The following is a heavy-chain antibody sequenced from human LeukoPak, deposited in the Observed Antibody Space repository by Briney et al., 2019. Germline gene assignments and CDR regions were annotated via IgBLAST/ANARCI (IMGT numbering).Heavy chain of an antibody. D-gene: IGHD3-10*01. CDR1: GFTFSSYS. V-gene: IGHV3-48*01. CDR2: ISSSSSTI. CDR3: ARTAYGSGSYYYYYYYYMDV. J-gene: IGHJ6*03. Sequence: GGSLRLSCAASGFTFSSYSMNWVRQAPGKGLEWVSYISSSSSTIYYADSVKGRFTISRDNAKNSLYLQMNSLRAEDTAVYYCARTAYGSGSYYYYYYYYMDVWGKGTTVTISS.